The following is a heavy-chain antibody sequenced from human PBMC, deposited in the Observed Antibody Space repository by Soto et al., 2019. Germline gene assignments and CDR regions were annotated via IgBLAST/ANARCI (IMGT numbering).Heavy chain of an antibody. CDR2: INPNSGGT. CDR1: GYTFTGYY. CDR3: ARWAAYCSSTSCSFDY. D-gene: IGHD2-2*01. J-gene: IGHJ4*02. V-gene: IGHV1-2*02. Sequence: QVQLVQSGAEVKKPGASVKVSCKASGYTFTGYYMHWVRQAPGQGLEWMGWINPNSGGTNYAQKFQGRVTMTRDTSISTAYMELSRLRSDDTAVDYCARWAAYCSSTSCSFDYWGQGTLVTVSS.